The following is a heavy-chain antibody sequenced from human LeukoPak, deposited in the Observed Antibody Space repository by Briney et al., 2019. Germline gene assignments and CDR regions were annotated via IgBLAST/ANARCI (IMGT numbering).Heavy chain of an antibody. CDR1: GGSLSSGGYY. J-gene: IGHJ4*02. Sequence: PQTRSPTCPVSGGSLSSGGYYCSWIRQHPGKGLDGTGYTYYSQTTHYNPSPKTRGTKSLDRSKNQLSLKLSSVTAAPTAAYYCARARVGAKVSCRFDYWGQGNRVRVSS. CDR3: ARARVGAKVSCRFDY. V-gene: IGHV4-31*03. D-gene: IGHD1-26*01. CDR2: TYYSQTT.